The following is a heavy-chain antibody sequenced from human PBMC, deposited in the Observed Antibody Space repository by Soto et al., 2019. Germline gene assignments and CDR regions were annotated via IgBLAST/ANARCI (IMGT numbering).Heavy chain of an antibody. J-gene: IGHJ6*02. D-gene: IGHD6-19*01. V-gene: IGHV3-74*01. CDR3: ARDQVSSGGWEVYYYYYGMDV. CDR1: GFTFGSYW. Sequence: GGSLRLSXAASGFTFGSYWMHWVRQAPGKGLVWVSRINSDGSSTSYADSVKGRFTISRDNAKNTLYLQMNSLRAEDTAVYYCARDQVSSGGWEVYYYYYGMDVWGQGTTVTVSS. CDR2: INSDGSST.